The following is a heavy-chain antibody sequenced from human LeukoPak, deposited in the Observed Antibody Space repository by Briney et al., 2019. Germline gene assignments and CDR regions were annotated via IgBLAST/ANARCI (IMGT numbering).Heavy chain of an antibody. D-gene: IGHD3-16*01. CDR2: IYYNGNT. V-gene: IGHV4-59*01. J-gene: IGHJ2*01. CDR1: GGSISNCY. CDR3: ARGGWSLDL. Sequence: SETLSLTCTVSGGSISNCYWSWIRLAPGKGLEWIGYIYYNGNTNYNPSLRSRVTISVDTSKNHFSLQVTSVTAADTAVYYCARGGWSLDLWGPGTLVTVSS.